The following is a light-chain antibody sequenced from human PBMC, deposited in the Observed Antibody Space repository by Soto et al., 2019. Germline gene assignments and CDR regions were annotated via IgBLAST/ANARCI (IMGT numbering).Light chain of an antibody. Sequence: LTQPHSVSESPGKTVSISCTRTRGSIASNSVQWYQQRPGSAPTTVIHEDNERPSGVPDRFSGSIDRSSNTASLTISGLKTEDEADYYCQSYDRSVVVFGGGTKLTVL. CDR2: EDN. CDR1: RGSIASNS. J-gene: IGLJ3*02. V-gene: IGLV6-57*04. CDR3: QSYDRSVVV.